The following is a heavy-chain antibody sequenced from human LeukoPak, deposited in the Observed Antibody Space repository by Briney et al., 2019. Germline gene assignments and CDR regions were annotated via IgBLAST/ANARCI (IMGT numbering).Heavy chain of an antibody. V-gene: IGHV5-51*01. CDR1: GYSFTSHW. D-gene: IGHD3-10*01. J-gene: IGHJ5*02. CDR2: LYPGDSDT. Sequence: GESLKISCKGSGYSFTSHWIGWVRLMPGKGLEWMGMLYPGDSDTRYSPSFQGQVTISADKSINTAYLQWSSLKASETAMYYCGRFRGSGGELDPWGQGTLVTVSP. CDR3: GRFRGSGGELDP.